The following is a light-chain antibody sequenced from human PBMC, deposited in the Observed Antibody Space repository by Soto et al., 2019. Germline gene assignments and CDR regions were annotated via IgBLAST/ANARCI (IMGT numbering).Light chain of an antibody. CDR3: SSYTSTSSYV. CDR1: SSDVGGYNS. Sequence: QSVLTQPASVSGSPGQSITVSCTGTSSDVGGYNSVSWYQQHPGKPPKLIIYEVSNRPSGVSDRFSGSKSGNTASLTISGLQAEDEADYYYSSYTSTSSYVFATGTKVTVL. CDR2: EVS. J-gene: IGLJ1*01. V-gene: IGLV2-14*03.